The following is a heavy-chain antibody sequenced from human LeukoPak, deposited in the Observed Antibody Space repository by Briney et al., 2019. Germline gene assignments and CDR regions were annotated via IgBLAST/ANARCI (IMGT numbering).Heavy chain of an antibody. J-gene: IGHJ4*02. CDR2: ISSSSSYV. V-gene: IGHV3-21*01. CDR3: ARQTQDDSSGYYYPCYFDY. CDR1: GFTFSSYT. D-gene: IGHD3-22*01. Sequence: PGGSLRLSCAASGFTFSSYTINWVRQAPGKGLEWVSSISSSSSYVYYGDSVKGRFTISRDNAKNSLYLQMNSLRDEDTAIYYCARQTQDDSSGYYYPCYFDYWGQGTLVTVSS.